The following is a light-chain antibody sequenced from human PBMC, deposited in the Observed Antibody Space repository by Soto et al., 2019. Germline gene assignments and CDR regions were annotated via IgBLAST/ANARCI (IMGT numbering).Light chain of an antibody. V-gene: IGKV3-20*01. CDR3: QQYGSSPRGT. J-gene: IGKJ1*01. CDR2: GAS. Sequence: ENVLTQSPGTLSLSPGERATLSCRASQSVSSSYLAWYQQKPGQAPRLLIYGASSRATGIPDRFSGSGSGTDFTLTISRLEPEDFAVYYCQQYGSSPRGTFGQGTKVDIK. CDR1: QSVSSSY.